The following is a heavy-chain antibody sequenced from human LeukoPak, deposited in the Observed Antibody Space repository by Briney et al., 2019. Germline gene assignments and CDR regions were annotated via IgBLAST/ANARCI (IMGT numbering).Heavy chain of an antibody. CDR1: GFTFSSYW. CDR2: IKSDGTST. V-gene: IGHV3-74*01. Sequence: GGSLRLSCAASGFTFSSYWMHWVRQAPGKGLVWVSLIKSDGTSTNYADSVKGRFTISRDNAKNTLSLQINSLRADDTAVYYCATSSVTTGIDFDCWGQGTLVTVSS. CDR3: ATSSVTTGIDFDC. J-gene: IGHJ4*02. D-gene: IGHD4-17*01.